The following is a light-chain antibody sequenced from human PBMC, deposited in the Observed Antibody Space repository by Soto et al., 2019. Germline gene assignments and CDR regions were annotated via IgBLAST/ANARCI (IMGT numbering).Light chain of an antibody. Sequence: SVLTQPASVSGSPGQSITISCTGTSXDVGAFNYVSWYQRRPGKAPKLMIYEVSGRPSGVSNRFSGSKSGNTASLTISGLQAEDEADYYCSSYTSSTTAYVFGTGTKFTVL. CDR1: SXDVGAFNY. J-gene: IGLJ1*01. V-gene: IGLV2-14*01. CDR2: EVS. CDR3: SSYTSSTTAYV.